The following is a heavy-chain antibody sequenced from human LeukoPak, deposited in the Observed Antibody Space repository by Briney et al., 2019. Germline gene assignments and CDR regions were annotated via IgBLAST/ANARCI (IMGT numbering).Heavy chain of an antibody. V-gene: IGHV3-15*01. D-gene: IGHD6-13*01. CDR1: GFTFSNAR. CDR3: TTESSWYLRYFDY. CDR2: IKSKTDGGTT. Sequence: GGSLRLSCAASGFTFSNARMSWVRQAPGKGLEWVGRIKSKTDGGTTDYAAPVKGRFTISRDDSKNTLYLQMNSLKTEDTAVYYCTTESSWYLRYFDYWGQGTLVTVSS. J-gene: IGHJ4*02.